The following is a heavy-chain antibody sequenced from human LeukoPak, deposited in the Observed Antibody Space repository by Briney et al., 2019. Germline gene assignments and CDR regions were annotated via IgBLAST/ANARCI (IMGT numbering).Heavy chain of an antibody. Sequence: GASLKISCKGSGSTFTTYWIGWVRQMPGKGLEWMGIIYPGDSDPRYSPSFQGQVTISADTSISTAYLQWRSLKASDSAMYYCVRHGLGSSWFGFDYGGQGTLVTVSS. J-gene: IGHJ4*02. D-gene: IGHD6-13*01. CDR3: VRHGLGSSWFGFDY. CDR2: IYPGDSDP. CDR1: GSTFTTYW. V-gene: IGHV5-51*01.